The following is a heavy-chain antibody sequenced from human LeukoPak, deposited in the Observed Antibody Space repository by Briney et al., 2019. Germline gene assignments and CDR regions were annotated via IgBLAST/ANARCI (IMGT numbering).Heavy chain of an antibody. CDR1: GFTFSHYT. CDR2: ISSTSSYI. J-gene: IGHJ4*02. Sequence: GGSLRLSCTASGFTFSHYTINWVRQAPGKGLECVSSISSTSSYISYADSVKGRFTISRDNSKNTLYLQMNSLRTEDTAVYYCARDFSSYYDSTSNYGDAYFDYWGQGTLVTVSS. V-gene: IGHV3-21*01. CDR3: ARDFSSYYDSTSNYGDAYFDY. D-gene: IGHD3-22*01.